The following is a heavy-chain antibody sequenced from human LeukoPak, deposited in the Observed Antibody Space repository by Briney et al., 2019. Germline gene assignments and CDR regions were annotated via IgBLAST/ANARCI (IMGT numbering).Heavy chain of an antibody. D-gene: IGHD2-2*01. V-gene: IGHV7-4-1*02. Sequence: ASVKVSCKASGYTLTNYALNWVRQAPGQGLEWMGWINTNTGNPTYAQGFTGRFVFSLDTSVNTAYLQISSLKAEDTAIYYCARVQGYCSTTSCYPHYWGQGILVTVSS. J-gene: IGHJ4*02. CDR1: GYTLTNYA. CDR2: INTNTGNP. CDR3: ARVQGYCSTTSCYPHY.